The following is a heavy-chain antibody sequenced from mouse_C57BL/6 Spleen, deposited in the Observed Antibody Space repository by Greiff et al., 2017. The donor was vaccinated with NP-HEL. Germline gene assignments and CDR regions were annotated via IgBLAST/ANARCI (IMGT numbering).Heavy chain of an antibody. CDR1: GYSITSGYY. CDR3: ARPGYYGSSSFAY. Sequence: EVKLQESGPGLVKPSPSLSLTCSVTGYSITSGYYWNWIRQFPGNKLEWMGYISYDGSNNYNPSLKNRISITRDTSKNQFFLKLNSVTTEDTATYYCARPGYYGSSSFAYWGQGTLVTVSA. J-gene: IGHJ3*01. CDR2: ISYDGSN. V-gene: IGHV3-6*01. D-gene: IGHD1-1*01.